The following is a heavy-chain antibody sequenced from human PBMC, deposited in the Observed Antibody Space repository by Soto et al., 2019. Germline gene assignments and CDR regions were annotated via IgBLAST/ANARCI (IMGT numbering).Heavy chain of an antibody. CDR2: IRSKAYGGTT. J-gene: IGHJ4*02. V-gene: IGHV3-49*03. Sequence: GGSLRLPCTASGFTLGDYAMSWFRQAPGKGLEWVGFIRSKAYGGTTEYAASVKGRFTISRDDSKSIAYLQMNSLKTEDTAVYYCTREERGGACSPSYWGQGPLVTVSS. D-gene: IGHD2-21*02. CDR1: GFTLGDYA. CDR3: TREERGGACSPSY.